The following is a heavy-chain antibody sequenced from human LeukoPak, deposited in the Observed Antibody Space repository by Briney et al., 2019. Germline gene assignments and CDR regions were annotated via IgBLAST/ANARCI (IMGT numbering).Heavy chain of an antibody. CDR2: INPSGGST. D-gene: IGHD3-10*01. Sequence: ASVKVSCKASGYTFTSYYMHWVRQAPGQGLEWMGIINPSGGSTSYAQKFQGRVTMTRDTSTSTVYMELSSLRSEDTAVYYCAGGGHYYGSGSYLAGWFDPWGQGTLVTVSS. CDR1: GYTFTSYY. CDR3: AGGGHYYGSGSYLAGWFDP. J-gene: IGHJ5*02. V-gene: IGHV1-46*01.